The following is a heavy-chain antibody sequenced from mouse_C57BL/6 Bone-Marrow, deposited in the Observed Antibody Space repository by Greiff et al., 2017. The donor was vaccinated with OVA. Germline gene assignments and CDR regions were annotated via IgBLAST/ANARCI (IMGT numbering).Heavy chain of an antibody. J-gene: IGHJ1*03. CDR2: IWWDDDK. Sequence: VKLVESGPGILQPSQTLSLTCSFSGFSLSTFGMGVGWIRQPSGKGLEWLAHIWWDDDKYYNPALKSPLTISKDTSKHQVFLKIANVDTTDTATYYCARIGLYYYGNSYVDWYFGVWGTGTTVTVSS. V-gene: IGHV8-8*01. CDR1: GFSLSTFGMG. D-gene: IGHD1-1*01. CDR3: ARIGLYYYGNSYVDWYFGV.